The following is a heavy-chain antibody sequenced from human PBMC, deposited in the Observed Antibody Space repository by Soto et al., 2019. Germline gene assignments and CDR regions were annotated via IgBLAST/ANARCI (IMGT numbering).Heavy chain of an antibody. D-gene: IGHD2-2*01. J-gene: IGHJ4*02. CDR2: IKQDGSEK. CDR1: GFTFSSYW. V-gene: IGHV3-7*01. CDR3: ARGRGCSTGCHNFDY. Sequence: EVQLVESGGGLVQPGGSLRLSCAASGFTFSSYWMSWVRQAPGKGLEWVANIKQDGSEKYYVDSVKGRFTISRDNAKNSLYLQMHSLSAEDTAVYYCARGRGCSTGCHNFDYCGQGTLVTGCS.